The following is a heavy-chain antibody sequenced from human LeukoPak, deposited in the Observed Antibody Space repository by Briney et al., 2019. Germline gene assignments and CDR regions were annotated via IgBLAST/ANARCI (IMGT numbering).Heavy chain of an antibody. D-gene: IGHD1-26*01. CDR3: ARGRRRGYYFDY. J-gene: IGHJ4*02. Sequence: NPSETLSLTCTVSGGSISSSSYYWGWIRQPPGKGLEWIGSIYYSGSPYYNPSLKSRVTISVDTSKKQFSLKLSSVTAADTAVYYCARGRRRGYYFDYWGQGTLVTVSS. CDR1: GGSISSSSYY. V-gene: IGHV4-39*01. CDR2: IYYSGSP.